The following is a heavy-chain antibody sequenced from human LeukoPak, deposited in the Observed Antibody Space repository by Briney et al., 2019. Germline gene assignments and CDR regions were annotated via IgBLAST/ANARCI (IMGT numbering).Heavy chain of an antibody. D-gene: IGHD5-12*01. J-gene: IGHJ4*02. CDR1: GFTFSSYA. V-gene: IGHV3-23*01. Sequence: GGSLRLSCAASGFTFSSYAMSWVRQAPGKGLEWVPAISGSGGSTYYADSVKGRFTISRDNSKNTLYLQMNSLRAEDTAVYYCAKDLQYSGYGTYYFDYWGQGTLVTVSS. CDR3: AKDLQYSGYGTYYFDY. CDR2: ISGSGGST.